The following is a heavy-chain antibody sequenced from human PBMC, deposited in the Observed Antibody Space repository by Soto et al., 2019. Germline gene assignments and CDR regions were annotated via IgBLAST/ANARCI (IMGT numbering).Heavy chain of an antibody. CDR1: GGSVSSGSYY. V-gene: IGHV4-61*01. CDR2: IYYSGST. D-gene: IGHD3-10*01. J-gene: IGHJ4*02. Sequence: QVQLQESGPGLVKPSETLSLTCTVSGGSVSSGSYYWSWIRQPPGKRLEWIGYIYYSGSTNYNPSLKSRVPISVDTSKNQFSLKLSSVTAADTAVYYCARARFVTMVRDYYFDYWGQGTLVTVSS. CDR3: ARARFVTMVRDYYFDY.